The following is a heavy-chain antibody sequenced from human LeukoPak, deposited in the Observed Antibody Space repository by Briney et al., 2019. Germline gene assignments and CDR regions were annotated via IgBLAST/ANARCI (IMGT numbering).Heavy chain of an antibody. CDR3: ARGGAYGSGSYFDY. D-gene: IGHD3-10*01. J-gene: IGHJ4*02. CDR2: ISAYNGNT. CDR1: GYTFTSYG. V-gene: IGHV1-18*04. Sequence: ASVKVSCKASGYTFTSYGINWVRQARGQGLEWMGWISAYNGNTNSAQKLQDRVTMTTDTSTSTAFLELRSLRSDDTAVYYCARGGAYGSGSYFDYWGQGTLVTVSS.